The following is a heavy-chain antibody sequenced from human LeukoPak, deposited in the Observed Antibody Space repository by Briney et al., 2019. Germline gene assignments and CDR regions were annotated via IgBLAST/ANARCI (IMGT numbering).Heavy chain of an antibody. V-gene: IGHV4-39*01. CDR1: GGSISSSSYY. Sequence: SETLSLTCTVSGGSISSSSYYWGWIRQPPGKGLEWIGSIYYSGSTYYNPSLKSRVTISVDTSKNQFSLKLSSLTAADTAVCYCARHYGAYGGVFDIWGQGTMVTVSS. J-gene: IGHJ3*02. CDR2: IYYSGST. D-gene: IGHD4-23*01. CDR3: ARHYGAYGGVFDI.